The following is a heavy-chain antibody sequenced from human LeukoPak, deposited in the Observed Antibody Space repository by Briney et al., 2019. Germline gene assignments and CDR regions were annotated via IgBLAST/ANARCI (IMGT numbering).Heavy chain of an antibody. J-gene: IGHJ5*02. CDR2: IYHSGST. D-gene: IGHD3-10*01. CDR3: ARGYYGSGSYYTLRWFDP. V-gene: IGHV4-4*02. Sequence: SETLSLTCAVSGGSISSSNWWSWVRQPPGKGLEWIGEIYHSGSTNYNPSLKSRVTISVDKSKNQFSLKLSSVTAADTAVYYCARGYYGSGSYYTLRWFDPWGQGTLVTVSS. CDR1: GGSISSSNW.